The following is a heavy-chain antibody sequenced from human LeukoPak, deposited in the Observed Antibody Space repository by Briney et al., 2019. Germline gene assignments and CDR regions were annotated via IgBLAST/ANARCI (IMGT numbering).Heavy chain of an antibody. J-gene: IGHJ3*02. CDR2: IYSGGST. CDR1: GFTVSSNY. CDR3: ARERSASDGFDI. Sequence: GGSLRLSCAASGFTVSSNYMSWVRQAPGKGLEWVSVIYSGGSTYYADSVKGRFTISRDNSKNTLYLQMNNLRAEDTAVYYCARERSASDGFDIWGQGTMVTVSS. V-gene: IGHV3-53*01.